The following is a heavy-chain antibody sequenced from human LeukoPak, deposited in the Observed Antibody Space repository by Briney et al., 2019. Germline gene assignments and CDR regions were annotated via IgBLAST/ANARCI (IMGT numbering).Heavy chain of an antibody. CDR3: ARGREGWLRNYYYYGMDV. CDR2: ISSSGSTI. J-gene: IGHJ6*02. V-gene: IGHV3-11*01. CDR1: GFTFSDYY. D-gene: IGHD5-12*01. Sequence: GGSLRLSCAASGFTFSDYYMSWLRQAPGKGLEWVSYISSSGSTIYDADSVKGRFTISRDNAKNSLYLQMNSLRAEDTAVYYCARGREGWLRNYYYYGMDVWGQGTTVTVSS.